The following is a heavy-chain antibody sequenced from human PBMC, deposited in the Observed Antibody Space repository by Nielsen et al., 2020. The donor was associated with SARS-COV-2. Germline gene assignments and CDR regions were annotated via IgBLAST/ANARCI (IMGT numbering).Heavy chain of an antibody. Sequence: ASVKVSCKASGYRFTGYSVSWVRQAPGQGLEWMGWISGYNGNRYYAQKFQGRVTMTTDTFLNTAYMDLRSLRPDNTAVYYCARDVGLTHPEQFEYWGQGTLVTVSS. V-gene: IGHV1-18*01. CDR3: ARDVGLTHPEQFEY. CDR1: GYRFTGYS. CDR2: ISGYNGNR. D-gene: IGHD1-26*01. J-gene: IGHJ4*02.